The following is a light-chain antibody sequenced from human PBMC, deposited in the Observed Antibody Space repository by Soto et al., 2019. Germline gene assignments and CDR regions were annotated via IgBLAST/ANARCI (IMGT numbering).Light chain of an antibody. Sequence: IVLTKSLGALSLTQRERPTLSCRASQSVINNYLAWYQQKPGQAPRLLIYGASNRATGIPDRFSGSGSGTDFTLTISRLEPEDFAVYYCQQYGSSGTFGQGTMVDI. V-gene: IGKV3-20*01. CDR1: QSVINNY. CDR3: QQYGSSGT. CDR2: GAS. J-gene: IGKJ1*01.